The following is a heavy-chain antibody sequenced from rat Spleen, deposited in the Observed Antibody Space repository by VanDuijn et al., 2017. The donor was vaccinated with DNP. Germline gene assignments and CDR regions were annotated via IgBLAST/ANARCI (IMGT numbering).Heavy chain of an antibody. CDR2: ISSGGST. D-gene: IGHD4-3*01. V-gene: IGHV2S12*01. CDR3: ARSGGAGGDY. J-gene: IGHJ2*01. Sequence: QVQLKESGPGLVQPSQTLSLTCTVSGFSLTSYGVSWVRQPPGKGLEWIAAISSGGSTYYNSALKSRLSISRDTSKSQVFLKMNSLQTEDTAMYFCARSGGAGGDYWGQGVMVTVSS. CDR1: GFSLTSYG.